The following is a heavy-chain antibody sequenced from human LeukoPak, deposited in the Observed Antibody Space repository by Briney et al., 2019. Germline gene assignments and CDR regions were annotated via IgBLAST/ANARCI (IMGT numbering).Heavy chain of an antibody. J-gene: IGHJ5*02. V-gene: IGHV3-74*01. D-gene: IGHD1-26*01. CDR3: IRAPRWEGGNNWFDP. CDR2: ISPDGRKT. CDR1: GFTFSNFW. Sequence: GESLRLSCAASGFTFSNFWMHWVRQAPEKGLVWVSRISPDGRKTDYADSVKGRFITSRENAESTLYLQMNILRPEDTAVYYCIRAPRWEGGNNWFDPWGQGTLVTVSS.